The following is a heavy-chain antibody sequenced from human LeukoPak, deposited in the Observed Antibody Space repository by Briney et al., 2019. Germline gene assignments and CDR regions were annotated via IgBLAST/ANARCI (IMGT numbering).Heavy chain of an antibody. CDR3: AREGGIAAAGNALGI. Sequence: ASVKVSCKASGYTFTGSYMHWVRQAPGQGLEWMGRINPNSGGTNYAQKFQGRVTMTRDTSISTAYMELSRLRADDTAVYYCAREGGIAAAGNALGIWGQGTMVTVSS. D-gene: IGHD6-13*01. J-gene: IGHJ3*02. V-gene: IGHV1-2*06. CDR2: INPNSGGT. CDR1: GYTFTGSY.